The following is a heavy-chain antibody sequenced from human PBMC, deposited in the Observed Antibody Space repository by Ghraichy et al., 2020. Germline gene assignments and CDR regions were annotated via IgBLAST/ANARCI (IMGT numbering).Heavy chain of an antibody. CDR2: IKQDGSEK. D-gene: IGHD4-17*01. J-gene: IGHJ4*02. Sequence: LSLTCAASGFTFSSYWMSWVRQAPGKGLEWVANIKQDGSEKYYVDSVKGRFTISRDNAKNSLYLQMNSLRAEDTAVYCCARDDYGDYDWGQGTLVTVSS. V-gene: IGHV3-7*03. CDR1: GFTFSSYW. CDR3: ARDDYGDYD.